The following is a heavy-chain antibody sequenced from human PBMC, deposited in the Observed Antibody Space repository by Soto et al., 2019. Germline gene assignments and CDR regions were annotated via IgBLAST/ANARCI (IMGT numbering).Heavy chain of an antibody. CDR2: IIPIFGTA. Sequence: SVKVSCKASGGTFSSYAISWVRQAPGQGLEWMGGIIPIFGTANYAQKFQGRVTITADESTSTVYMELSTLRPEDTAVYYCAREGLVLVPTTVNSDYYYYAMDVWGQGTTVTVSS. CDR1: GGTFSSYA. J-gene: IGHJ6*02. CDR3: AREGLVLVPTTVNSDYYYYAMDV. V-gene: IGHV1-69*13. D-gene: IGHD4-17*01.